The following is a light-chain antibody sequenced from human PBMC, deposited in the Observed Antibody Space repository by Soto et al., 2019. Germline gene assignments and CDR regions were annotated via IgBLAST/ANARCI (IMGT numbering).Light chain of an antibody. CDR2: GAS. Sequence: EIVLKQSPGTLSLSPGERATLSCWASQSVSSSYLAWYQQKPGQAPRLLIYGASGRATGIPDRFSGSGSGTDFTLTISRLVPEDFAVYYCQQYGTSPWTFGQGTKVDIK. CDR1: QSVSSSY. J-gene: IGKJ1*01. V-gene: IGKV3-20*01. CDR3: QQYGTSPWT.